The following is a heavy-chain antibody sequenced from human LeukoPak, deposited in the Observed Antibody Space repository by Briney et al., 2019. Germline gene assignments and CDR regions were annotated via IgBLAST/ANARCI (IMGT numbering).Heavy chain of an antibody. CDR3: ARGSIAVAGTDWFDP. CDR2: IWYDGSNK. Sequence: PRGSLRLSCAASGFTFSSYGMHWVRQAPGKGLEWVAVIWYDGSNKYYADSVKGRFTISRDNSKNTLYLQMNSLRAEDTAVYYCARGSIAVAGTDWFDPWGQGTLVTVSS. J-gene: IGHJ5*02. V-gene: IGHV3-33*01. D-gene: IGHD6-19*01. CDR1: GFTFSSYG.